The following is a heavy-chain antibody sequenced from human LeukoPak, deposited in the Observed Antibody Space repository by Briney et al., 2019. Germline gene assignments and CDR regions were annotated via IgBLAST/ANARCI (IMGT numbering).Heavy chain of an antibody. CDR1: GFTFSDYI. J-gene: IGHJ4*02. CDR2: IRNKASGGST. D-gene: IGHD2-21*02. Sequence: GGSPRLSCRTSGFTFSDYIMSWFRQAPGKGLEWVGFIRNKASGGSTEYAASVQGRFTISRDDSKSIAYLQMNSLQTEDTAVYYCSVVTDYWGQGTMVAVSS. CDR3: SVVTDY. V-gene: IGHV3-49*03.